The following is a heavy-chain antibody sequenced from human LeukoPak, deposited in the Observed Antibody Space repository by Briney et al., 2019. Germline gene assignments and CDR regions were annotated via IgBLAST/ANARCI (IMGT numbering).Heavy chain of an antibody. CDR2: IWYDGSNK. D-gene: IGHD2-8*01. Sequence: GGSLRLSCAASGFTFTSYGMHWVRQAPGKGLEWVAVIWYDGSNKYYADSVKGRFTISRDNSKNTLYLQMNSLRAEATAVYYCARDLGYCTNGVCQSGSDDWGQGTLVTVSA. J-gene: IGHJ4*01. CDR1: GFTFTSYG. V-gene: IGHV3-33*01. CDR3: ARDLGYCTNGVCQSGSDD.